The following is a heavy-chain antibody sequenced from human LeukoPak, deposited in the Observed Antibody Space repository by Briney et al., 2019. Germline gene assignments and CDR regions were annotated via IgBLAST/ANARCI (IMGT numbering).Heavy chain of an antibody. CDR1: GFTFSSYA. V-gene: IGHV3-23*01. CDR2: ISGSGGST. CDR3: ARLSGNYLSYYFDY. Sequence: PGGSLRLSCAASGFTFSSYAMSWVRQAPGKGLEWVSAISGSGGSTYYADSVKGRFTISRDNSKNTLYLQMNSLRAEDTAVYYCARLSGNYLSYYFDYWGQGTLVTVSS. J-gene: IGHJ4*02. D-gene: IGHD1-26*01.